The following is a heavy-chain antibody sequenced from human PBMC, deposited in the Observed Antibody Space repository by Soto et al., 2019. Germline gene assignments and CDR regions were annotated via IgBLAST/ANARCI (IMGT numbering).Heavy chain of an antibody. Sequence: PSEKLSITCTFSGGSISSYYWSWIRQPPGKGLDWIGYIYFSGSTNYNPSLKSRVTISVDTSKNQSSLKLSSVTAADTAVYYCARGELPYYDFWSGYYGDHWFDPWGQGTMVTVSS. CDR3: ARGELPYYDFWSGYYGDHWFDP. CDR1: GGSISSYY. D-gene: IGHD3-3*01. J-gene: IGHJ5*02. CDR2: IYFSGST. V-gene: IGHV4-59*01.